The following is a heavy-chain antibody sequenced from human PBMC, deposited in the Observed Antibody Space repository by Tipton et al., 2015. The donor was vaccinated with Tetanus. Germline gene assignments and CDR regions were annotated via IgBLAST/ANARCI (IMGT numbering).Heavy chain of an antibody. CDR3: AAEVSAGD. Sequence: SLRLSCAVSGFTFSTYWMTWVRQAPGKGLEWVANINRDGSETYYVDSVKGRFTISRDNAKNLLHLQMNSLRAEDTAVYYCAAEVSAGDWGQGTLVAVSS. D-gene: IGHD4/OR15-4a*01. J-gene: IGHJ4*02. CDR2: INRDGSET. CDR1: GFTFSTYW. V-gene: IGHV3-7*03.